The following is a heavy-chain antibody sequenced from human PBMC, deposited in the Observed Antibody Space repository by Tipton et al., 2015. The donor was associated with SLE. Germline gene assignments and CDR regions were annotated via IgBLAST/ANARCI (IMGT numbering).Heavy chain of an antibody. Sequence: GLVKPSETLSLTCTVSGGSFSGHYWTWIRQPAGKGPEWIGRIYTSGNTNYNPSLKSRVTMSVDTSKNQFSLKLTSVSAADTALYFCARQTPPDYFGYPNALSVWGQGTMVTVSS. D-gene: IGHD3-9*01. V-gene: IGHV4-4*07. CDR1: GGSFSGHY. CDR2: IYTSGNT. J-gene: IGHJ3*01. CDR3: ARQTPPDYFGYPNALSV.